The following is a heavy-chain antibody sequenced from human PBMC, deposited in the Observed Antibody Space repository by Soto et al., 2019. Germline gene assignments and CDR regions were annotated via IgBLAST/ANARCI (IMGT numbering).Heavy chain of an antibody. CDR3: ARDNQKGRFDP. CDR2: STGDGTNT. V-gene: IGHV3-74*01. D-gene: IGHD3-10*01. Sequence: LRLSCAASGFTFSSYWMHWVRQAPGKGLLWVSRSTGDGTNTIYADSVKGRFTISRDNAKNTVYLQMNSLRPEDTAVYYCARDNQKGRFDPWGQGTLVTVSS. CDR1: GFTFSSYW. J-gene: IGHJ5*02.